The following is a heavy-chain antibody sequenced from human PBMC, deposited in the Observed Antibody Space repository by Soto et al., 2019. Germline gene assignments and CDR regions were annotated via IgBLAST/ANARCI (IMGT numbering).Heavy chain of an antibody. V-gene: IGHV1-3*01. Sequence: ASVKVSCNAAGYTFTRYARHWGSKTTGQRLEWMGWINAGNGNTKYSQKFQGRVTITRDTSASTAYMELSSLRSEDTAVYYCARGRYYDSSGYHLDYWGQGTLVTVSS. CDR3: ARGRYYDSSGYHLDY. CDR2: INAGNGNT. J-gene: IGHJ4*02. D-gene: IGHD3-22*01. CDR1: GYTFTRYA.